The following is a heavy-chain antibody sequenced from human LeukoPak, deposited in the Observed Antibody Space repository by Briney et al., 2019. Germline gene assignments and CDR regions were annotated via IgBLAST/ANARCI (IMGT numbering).Heavy chain of an antibody. J-gene: IGHJ6*02. V-gene: IGHV4-59*01. CDR3: ARRDRYYYYGMDV. CDR1: GGSISSYY. CDR2: IYYSGST. Sequence: SETLSLTCTVSGGSISSYYWSWIRQPPGKGLEWIGYIYYSGSTNYNPSLKSRVTMSVDTSKNQFSLKLSSVTAADTAVYYCARRDRYYYYGMDVWGQGTTVTVSS.